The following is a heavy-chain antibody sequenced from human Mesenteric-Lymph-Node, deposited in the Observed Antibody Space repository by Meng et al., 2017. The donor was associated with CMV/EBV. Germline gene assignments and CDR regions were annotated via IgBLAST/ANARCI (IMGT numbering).Heavy chain of an antibody. D-gene: IGHD5-18*01. V-gene: IGHV1-69*04. CDR1: GTFNSYM. Sequence: GTFNSYMINWVRQAPGQGLEWMGRIIPSLDIVNYAQKFQDRITITADKSTGTAYMDLSSLRSEDTAVYYCARDRKYSYGVNYALDVWGQGTTVTVSS. CDR3: ARDRKYSYGVNYALDV. CDR2: IIPSLDIV. J-gene: IGHJ6*02.